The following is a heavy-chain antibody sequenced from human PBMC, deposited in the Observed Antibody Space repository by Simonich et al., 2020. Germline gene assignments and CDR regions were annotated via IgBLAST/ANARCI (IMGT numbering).Heavy chain of an antibody. CDR3: ARPRITIFGVVKGAFDI. CDR1: GYTFTGYY. D-gene: IGHD3-3*01. Sequence: QVQLVQSGAEVKKPGASVKVSCKASGYTFTGYYMHWVRQAPGQGLEWMGRINPNSGGTNYAQKFQGRVTMTRETSISTAYMELSRLRSDDTAVYYCARPRITIFGVVKGAFDIWGQGTMVTVSS. CDR2: INPNSGGT. J-gene: IGHJ3*02. V-gene: IGHV1-2*02.